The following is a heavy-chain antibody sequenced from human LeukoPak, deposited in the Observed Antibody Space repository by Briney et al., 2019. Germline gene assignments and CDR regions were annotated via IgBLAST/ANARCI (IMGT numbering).Heavy chain of an antibody. CDR3: AREKGPHYDFWSGYYNSTNWFDP. D-gene: IGHD3-3*01. Sequence: SETLSLTCTVSGGSISSGDYYWRWIRQPPGKGLEWIGYIYYSGSTYYNPARKSRVTISVDTSKNQFSLKLSSVTAADTAVYYCAREKGPHYDFWSGYYNSTNWFDPWGQGTLVTVSS. CDR1: GGSISSGDYY. J-gene: IGHJ5*02. CDR2: IYYSGST. V-gene: IGHV4-30-4*08.